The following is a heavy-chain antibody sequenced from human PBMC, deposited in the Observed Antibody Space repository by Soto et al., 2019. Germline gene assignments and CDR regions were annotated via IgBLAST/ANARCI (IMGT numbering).Heavy chain of an antibody. CDR1: GGSFSGYY. CDR3: AIYSSSYGFDY. D-gene: IGHD6-6*01. Sequence: QVQLQQWGAGLLKPSETLSLTCAVYGGSFSGYYWSWIRQPPGKGLEWIGEINHSGSTNYNPSLKSRVTISVDTSKNQFSLKLSSVTAADTAVYYCAIYSSSYGFDYGGQVTLVTVSA. CDR2: INHSGST. J-gene: IGHJ4*02. V-gene: IGHV4-34*01.